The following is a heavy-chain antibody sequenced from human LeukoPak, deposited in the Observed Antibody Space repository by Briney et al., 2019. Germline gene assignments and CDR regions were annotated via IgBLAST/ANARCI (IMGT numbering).Heavy chain of an antibody. V-gene: IGHV4-61*02. D-gene: IGHD4-17*01. CDR2: IYTSGST. CDR1: GGSISSGSYY. CDR3: ARQRKVTTGHDAFDI. Sequence: SETLSLTCTVSGGSISSGSYYWSWIRQPAGKGLEWIGRIYTSGSTNYNPSLKSRVTISVDTSKNQFSLKLSSVTAADTAVYYCARQRKVTTGHDAFDIWGQGTMVTVSS. J-gene: IGHJ3*02.